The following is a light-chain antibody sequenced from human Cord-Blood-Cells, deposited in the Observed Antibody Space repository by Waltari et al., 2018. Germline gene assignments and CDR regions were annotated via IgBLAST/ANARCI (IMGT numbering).Light chain of an antibody. CDR1: QSVSSY. CDR2: DAS. CDR3: QQRSNWPRT. Sequence: EIVLPQSLATLSLSPGARATLSCRASQSVSSYLAWYQQKPGQAPRLLIYDASNRATGIPARFSGSGSGTDFTLTISSLEPEDFAVYYCQQRSNWPRTFGQGTKVEIK. V-gene: IGKV3-11*01. J-gene: IGKJ1*01.